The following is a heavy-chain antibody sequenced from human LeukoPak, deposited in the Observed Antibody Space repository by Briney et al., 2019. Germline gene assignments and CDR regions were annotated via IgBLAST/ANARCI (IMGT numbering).Heavy chain of an antibody. V-gene: IGHV3-30*02. J-gene: IGHJ3*02. CDR2: IRYDGSNK. Sequence: PGGSPRLSRAAPGFTLSSYGMHRVRQAPRKGVGGVAFIRYDGSNKYYADSVKGRFTISRDNSKNTLYLQMNSLRAEDTAVYYCAKDPTRVPGAFDIWGQGTMVTVSS. CDR3: AKDPTRVPGAFDI. CDR1: GFTLSSYG. D-gene: IGHD3-10*01.